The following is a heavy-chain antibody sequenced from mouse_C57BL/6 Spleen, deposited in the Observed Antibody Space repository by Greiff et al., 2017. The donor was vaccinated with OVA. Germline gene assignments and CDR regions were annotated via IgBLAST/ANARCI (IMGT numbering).Heavy chain of an antibody. CDR2: IDPSDSYT. D-gene: IGHD4-1*01. CDR3: ARETGTRAMDY. V-gene: IGHV1-69*01. J-gene: IGHJ4*01. Sequence: QVQLKQPGAELVMPGASVKLSCKASGYTFTSYWMHWVKQRPGQGLEWIGEIDPSDSYTNYNQKFKGKSTLTVDKSSSTAYMQLSSLTSEDSAVYYCARETGTRAMDYWGQGTSVTVSS. CDR1: GYTFTSYW.